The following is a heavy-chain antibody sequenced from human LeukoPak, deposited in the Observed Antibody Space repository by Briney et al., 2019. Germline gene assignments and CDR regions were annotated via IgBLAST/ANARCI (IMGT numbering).Heavy chain of an antibody. J-gene: IGHJ4*02. V-gene: IGHV3-30*04. CDR1: GFTFSSHA. D-gene: IGHD4-17*01. CDR2: ISYDGSNK. CDR3: ARDEPDYGDYGLFDY. Sequence: PGGSLRLSCAASGFTFSSHAMHWVRQAPGKGLEWEAVISYDGSNKYYADSVKGRFTISRDNSKNTLYLQMNSLRAEDTAVYYCARDEPDYGDYGLFDYWGQGTLVTVSS.